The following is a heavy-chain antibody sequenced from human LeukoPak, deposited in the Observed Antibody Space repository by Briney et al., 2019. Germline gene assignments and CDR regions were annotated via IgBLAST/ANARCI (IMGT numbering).Heavy chain of an antibody. Sequence: PGGSLRLSCPGSGFTFSSYSVNWVRQAPGKGLEWISYITSSSANTFYADSVKGRFTISRDNVKNSLFLQMNSLRVEDTAVYYCARDLHYAFDIWGQGTMVTVSS. CDR3: ARDLHYAFDI. CDR2: ITSSSANT. J-gene: IGHJ3*02. V-gene: IGHV3-48*01. CDR1: GFTFSSYS.